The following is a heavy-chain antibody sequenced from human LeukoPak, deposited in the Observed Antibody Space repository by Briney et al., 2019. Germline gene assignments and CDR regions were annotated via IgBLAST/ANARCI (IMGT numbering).Heavy chain of an antibody. Sequence: ASVKVSCKASGYTFTGYYMHWVRQAPGQGLEWMGWINPNGGGTNYAQKFQGWVTMTRDTSISTAYMELSRLRSDDTAVYYCARETYSSGWYTGSARAFDIWGQGTMVTVSS. CDR1: GYTFTGYY. V-gene: IGHV1-2*04. J-gene: IGHJ3*02. D-gene: IGHD6-19*01. CDR3: ARETYSSGWYTGSARAFDI. CDR2: INPNGGGT.